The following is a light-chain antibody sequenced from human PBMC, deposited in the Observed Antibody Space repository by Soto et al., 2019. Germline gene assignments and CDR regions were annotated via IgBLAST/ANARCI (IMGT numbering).Light chain of an antibody. V-gene: IGKV1-39*01. CDR1: QTIDNY. CDR2: GAS. Sequence: GDRVTITCRPSQTIDNYLNWYQHKPGKAPKLLIYGASTLQSGLSSRFTGSASGTDFTLTIDNLQAEDFATYYCQQTYTIPFAFGQGTKLEI. J-gene: IGKJ2*01. CDR3: QQTYTIPFA.